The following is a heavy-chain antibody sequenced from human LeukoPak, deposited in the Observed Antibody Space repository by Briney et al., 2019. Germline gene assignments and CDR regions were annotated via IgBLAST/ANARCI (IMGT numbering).Heavy chain of an antibody. J-gene: IGHJ4*02. Sequence: PSETLSLTCTVSGGSISSSSHYWGWIRQPPGQGLEWVGSIYFSGSTYYNASLKTRVTVSVDTSRNQFSLRLTSVTAADTAVYYCASSPWGDYYFDSWGQGTLVSVSS. CDR1: GGSISSSSHY. V-gene: IGHV4-39*01. D-gene: IGHD2-21*02. CDR2: IYFSGST. CDR3: ASSPWGDYYFDS.